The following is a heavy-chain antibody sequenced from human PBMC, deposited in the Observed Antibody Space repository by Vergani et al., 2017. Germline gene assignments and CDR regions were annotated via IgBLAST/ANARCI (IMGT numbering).Heavy chain of an antibody. CDR2: IIPIFGTA. J-gene: IGHJ5*02. CDR3: AADTADSIGYYPNGFDP. Sequence: QVQLVQSGAEVKKPGSSVKVSCKASGGTFSSYAISWVRQAPGQGLEWMGRIIPIFGTANYAQKFQGRVTITADESTSTAYMELSSLRSEDTAVYYCAADTADSIGYYPNGFDPWGHGTMVTVSS. CDR1: GGTFSSYA. D-gene: IGHD3-22*01. V-gene: IGHV1-69*13.